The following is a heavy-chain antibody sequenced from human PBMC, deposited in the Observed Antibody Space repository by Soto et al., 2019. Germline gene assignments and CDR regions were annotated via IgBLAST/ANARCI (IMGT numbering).Heavy chain of an antibody. D-gene: IGHD3-22*01. CDR3: ESVSSGYGGYYYYGLDV. CDR2: INLKSGAT. J-gene: IGHJ6*02. Sequence: GASVKVSCKASGFSFTSSAVQWVRQARGQRLEWIGWINLKSGATNYAQKFQERVTMTRDTTTSTANMELSRLTSDDTAVYYCESVSSGYGGYYYYGLDVWGQGTTVTVSS. CDR1: GFSFTSSA. V-gene: IGHV1-58*01.